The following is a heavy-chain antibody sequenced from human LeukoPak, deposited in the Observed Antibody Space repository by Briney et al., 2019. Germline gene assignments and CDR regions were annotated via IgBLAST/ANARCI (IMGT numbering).Heavy chain of an antibody. Sequence: GGSLRLSCAASGFTFSSYSMDWVRQAPGKGLEWASSISSSSSYIYYADSVKGRFTISRDNAKNSLYLQMNSLRAEDTAVYYCARDRPYYYDSSGFTDYWGQGTLVTVSS. CDR2: ISSSSSYI. CDR1: GFTFSSYS. CDR3: ARDRPYYYDSSGFTDY. V-gene: IGHV3-21*01. D-gene: IGHD3-22*01. J-gene: IGHJ4*02.